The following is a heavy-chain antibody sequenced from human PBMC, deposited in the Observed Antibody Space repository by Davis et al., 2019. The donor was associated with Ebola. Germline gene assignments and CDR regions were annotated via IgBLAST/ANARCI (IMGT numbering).Heavy chain of an antibody. CDR3: ASTQTFDY. CDR1: GFTIGNYW. Sequence: GESLKISCAVSGFTIGNYWMSWVRQAPGKGLEWVANIKQDGSEKNYVDSVKGRFTIFRDNTKSSLHLQMNSLTVDDTAVYYCASTQTFDYWGQGALVTVSP. CDR2: IKQDGSEK. V-gene: IGHV3-7*01. J-gene: IGHJ4*02.